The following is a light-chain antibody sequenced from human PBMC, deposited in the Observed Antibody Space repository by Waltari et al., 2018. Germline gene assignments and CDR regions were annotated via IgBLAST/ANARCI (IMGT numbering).Light chain of an antibody. J-gene: IGLJ3*02. CDR1: SNDVGFDHY. CDR3: SSYTRINTLM. CDR2: EVS. V-gene: IGLV2-14*01. Sequence: QSALTQPPSVSGSPGQSITISCTRTSNDVGFDHYVSWYQQHPGKPPNLMVYEVSYRPSGISNRFSGSKSGNTASLTISGLQADDEADYYCSSYTRINTLMFGGGTKVTVL.